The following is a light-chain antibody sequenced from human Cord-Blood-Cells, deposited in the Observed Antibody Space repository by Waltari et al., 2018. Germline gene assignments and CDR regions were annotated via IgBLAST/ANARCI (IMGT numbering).Light chain of an antibody. J-gene: IGKJ2*01. CDR1: QSISSY. CDR2: AAS. CDR3: QQSYSTPYT. Sequence: DIQMTQSSSSLSASVGDRVTITCRASQSISSYLNWYQQKPGKAPKLLIYAASSLQSGVPSRFSGSGSGTDFTLTISSLQPEDFATYYCQQSYSTPYTFGQGTKLENK. V-gene: IGKV1-39*01.